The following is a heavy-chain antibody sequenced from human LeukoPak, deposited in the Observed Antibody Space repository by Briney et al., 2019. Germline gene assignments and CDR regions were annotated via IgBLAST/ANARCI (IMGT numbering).Heavy chain of an antibody. J-gene: IGHJ4*02. CDR3: VKSSDWYLEY. CDR1: GYSFISDY. Sequence: ASVKVSCKASGYSFISDYIHWVRQAPGQGLKWMGWINPNSGGTNYAQNFQGRVTLTRDTTISTAYMEMSRLRSDDTAVYYCVKSSDWYLEYWGQGTLVTVSS. CDR2: INPNSGGT. D-gene: IGHD3-9*01. V-gene: IGHV1-2*02.